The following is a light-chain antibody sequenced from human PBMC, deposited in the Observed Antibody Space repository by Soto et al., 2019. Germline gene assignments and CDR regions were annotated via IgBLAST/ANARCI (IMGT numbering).Light chain of an antibody. CDR3: SSFTSSSTVL. Sequence: QSALTQPASVSGSPGQSITISCTGTSSDVGGFNYLSWYQQHPGNAPKLIIHDVSNRPSGVCDRFSGSKSGNTASLTNSGLESDDESDYYCSSFTSSSTVLFGGGTKLTVL. J-gene: IGLJ3*02. V-gene: IGLV2-14*03. CDR1: SSDVGGFNY. CDR2: DVS.